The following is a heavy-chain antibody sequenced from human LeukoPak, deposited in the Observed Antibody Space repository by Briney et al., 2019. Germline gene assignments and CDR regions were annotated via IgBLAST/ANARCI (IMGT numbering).Heavy chain of an antibody. CDR3: TTGTWIQLWLADY. Sequence: GGSLRLSCAASGFTFSSYAMSWVRQAPGEGLEWVGHIKGKAEGGTTDYAAPVQGRFTISRDDSKNTLYLQINSLKTEDTAVYYCTTGTWIQLWLADYWGQGTLVTVSS. CDR1: GFTFSSYA. D-gene: IGHD5-18*01. V-gene: IGHV3-15*01. J-gene: IGHJ4*02. CDR2: IKGKAEGGTT.